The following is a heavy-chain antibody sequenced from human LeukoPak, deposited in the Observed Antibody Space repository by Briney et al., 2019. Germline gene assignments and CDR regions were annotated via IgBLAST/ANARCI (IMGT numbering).Heavy chain of an antibody. V-gene: IGHV1-69*04. Sequence: SVKVSCKASGGTFSSYAISWVRQAPGQGLEWMGRIIPILGIANYAQKFQGRVTITADKSTSTAYMELSSLRSEDTAVYYCARSTYGSGSPFDAFDIWGQGTMVTVSS. CDR1: GGTFSSYA. J-gene: IGHJ3*02. CDR3: ARSTYGSGSPFDAFDI. CDR2: IIPILGIA. D-gene: IGHD3-10*01.